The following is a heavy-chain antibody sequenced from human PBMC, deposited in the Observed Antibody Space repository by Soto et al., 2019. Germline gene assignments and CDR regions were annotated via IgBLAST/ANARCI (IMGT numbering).Heavy chain of an antibody. CDR3: ARVPSSGWPYFFDY. CDR1: GGSISSYY. CDR2: IYYSGST. D-gene: IGHD6-19*01. V-gene: IGHV4-59*01. J-gene: IGHJ4*02. Sequence: PSETLSLTCTVSGGSISSYYWSWIRQPPGKGLEWIGYIYYSGSTNYNPSLKSRVTISVDTSKNQFSLKLSSVTAADTAVYYCARVPSSGWPYFFDYWGLGTLVTVSS.